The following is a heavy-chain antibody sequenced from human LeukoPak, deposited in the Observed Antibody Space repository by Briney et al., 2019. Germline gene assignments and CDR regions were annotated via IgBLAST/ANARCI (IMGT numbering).Heavy chain of an antibody. CDR3: ARMRPELDY. J-gene: IGHJ4*02. D-gene: IGHD6-6*01. CDR2: ISSSGGTI. V-gene: IGHV3-48*03. CDR1: GFTFSSYE. Sequence: GGSLRLSCAASGFTFSSYEMNWVRQAPGKGLEWISYISSSGGTIYYADSVKGRFTISRDNAKNSLYLQMNSLRAEDTAVYYCARMRPELDYWGQGTLVTVSS.